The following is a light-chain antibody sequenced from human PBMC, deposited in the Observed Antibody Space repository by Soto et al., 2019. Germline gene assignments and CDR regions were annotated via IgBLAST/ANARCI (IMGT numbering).Light chain of an antibody. J-gene: IGKJ4*01. CDR3: QQFSSYPLT. CDR2: DAS. CDR1: QSVSSY. Sequence: EIVLTQSPATLSLSPGGRATLSCRASQSVSSYLAWYQQKPGQAPRLLIYDASNRATGIPARFSGSGSGTDFTLTISSLEPEDFAVYYCQQFSSYPLTFGGGTKVDNK. V-gene: IGKV3-11*01.